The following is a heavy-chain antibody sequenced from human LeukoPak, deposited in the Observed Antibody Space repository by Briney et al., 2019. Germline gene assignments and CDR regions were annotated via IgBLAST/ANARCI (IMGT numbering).Heavy chain of an antibody. J-gene: IGHJ4*02. CDR1: GGSISSYY. D-gene: IGHD2-15*01. CDR2: IYYSGSA. CDR3: ARLSCSDGSCYTHY. V-gene: IGHV4-59*08. Sequence: SETLSLTCTVSGGSISSYYWSWIRQPPGKGLEWIGYIYYSGSANYNPSLNSRVTMSVDTSRNQFSLKLSSVAAADTAVYYCARLSCSDGSCYTHYWGQGALVTVSS.